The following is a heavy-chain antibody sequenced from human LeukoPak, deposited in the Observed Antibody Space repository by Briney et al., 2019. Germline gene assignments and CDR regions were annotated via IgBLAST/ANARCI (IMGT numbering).Heavy chain of an antibody. CDR2: IYYSGST. CDR1: GGSISISSYY. Sequence: SETLSLTCTVSGGSISISSYYWGWIRQPPGKGLEWIGSIYYSGSTYYNSSLKSRVTISVDTSKNQFSLRLRSVTAADTAAYYCARHTYSSSSCMFAFDIWGQGTMVTVSS. CDR3: ARHTYSSSSCMFAFDI. J-gene: IGHJ3*02. V-gene: IGHV4-39*01. D-gene: IGHD6-13*01.